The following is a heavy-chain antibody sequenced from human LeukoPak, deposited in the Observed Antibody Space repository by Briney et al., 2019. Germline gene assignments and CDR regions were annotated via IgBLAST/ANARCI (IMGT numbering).Heavy chain of an antibody. D-gene: IGHD1-26*01. V-gene: IGHV4-59*01. CDR2: IYYTGST. CDR1: GGSISVYY. Sequence: PSETLSLTCTVSGGSISVYYWSWIRQPPGKGLEWIGYIYYTGSTNYNPSLKSRVTMSVDTSKNQFSLKLSSVTAADTAVYFCARLRLSGGSFSVGWFDPWGQGIQVTVSS. J-gene: IGHJ5*02. CDR3: ARLRLSGGSFSVGWFDP.